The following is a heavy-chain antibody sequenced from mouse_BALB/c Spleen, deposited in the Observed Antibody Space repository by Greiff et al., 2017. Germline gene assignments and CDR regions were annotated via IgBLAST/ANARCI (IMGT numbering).Heavy chain of an antibody. V-gene: IGHV1-18*01. D-gene: IGHD2-5*01. CDR3: ARGEYSNYVGGAMDY. Sequence: VQLQQSGPELVKPGASVKIPCKASGYTFTDYSMDWVKQSHGKSLEWIGDINPNNGGTIYNQKFKGKATLTVDKSSSTAYMELRSLTSEDTAVYNCARGEYSNYVGGAMDYWGQGTSVTVSS. J-gene: IGHJ4*01. CDR1: GYTFTDYS. CDR2: INPNNGGT.